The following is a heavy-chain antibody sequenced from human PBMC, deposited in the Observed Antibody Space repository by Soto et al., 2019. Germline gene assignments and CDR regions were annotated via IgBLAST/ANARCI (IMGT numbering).Heavy chain of an antibody. CDR1: GYTFTKHW. CDR3: ARHASYYVSSGYFGTY. J-gene: IGHJ4*02. V-gene: IGHV5-10-1*01. CDR2: INPSDSHT. Sequence: PGESLKISCQGSGYTFTKHWITWVRQMPGKGLEWMGRINPSDSHTNYSPSFEGHVTMSVDKSISTAYLQWSSLKASDTAMYYCARHASYYVSSGYFGTYWGQGTLVTVSS. D-gene: IGHD3-22*01.